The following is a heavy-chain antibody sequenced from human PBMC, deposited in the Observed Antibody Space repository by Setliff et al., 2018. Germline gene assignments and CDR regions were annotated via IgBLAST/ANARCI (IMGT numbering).Heavy chain of an antibody. CDR2: IFYSGRT. CDR3: ARLPNYVWGSPVDY. CDR1: GASITNINYY. J-gene: IGHJ4*02. D-gene: IGHD3-16*01. Sequence: SETLSLPCTVSGASITNINYYWGLIRQPPGKGLEWIGSIFYSGRTFYNPSLKSRVTISVDTSKYQFSLTLSSVTAADTAVYYCARLPNYVWGSPVDYWGQGTLVTVSS. V-gene: IGHV4-39*01.